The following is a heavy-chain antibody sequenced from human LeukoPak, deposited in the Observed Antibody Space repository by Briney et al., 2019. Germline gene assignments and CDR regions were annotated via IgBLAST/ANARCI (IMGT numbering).Heavy chain of an antibody. Sequence: ASVKVSCKASGGTFSSYAISWVRQAPGQGLEWMGGIIPIFGTANYAQKFQGRVTITADESTSTAYMELSSLRSEDTAVYYCATSPTIYYYYGMDVWGQGTTVTVSS. CDR1: GGTFSSYA. CDR3: ATSPTIYYYYGMDV. CDR2: IIPIFGTA. D-gene: IGHD1-1*01. V-gene: IGHV1-69*13. J-gene: IGHJ6*02.